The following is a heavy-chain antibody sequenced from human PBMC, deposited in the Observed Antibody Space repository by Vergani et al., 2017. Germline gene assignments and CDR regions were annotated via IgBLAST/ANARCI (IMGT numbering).Heavy chain of an antibody. J-gene: IGHJ5*02. D-gene: IGHD5-12*01. Sequence: EVQLLEAGGGLVQPGGSLRLSCAASVFTFSSYAMSWVRQAPGKGLEWVSAISGSGGSTYYADSVKGRFTISRDNSKNTLYLKMNSLRAEDTAVYYCAKGMSSLANNWFDPWGQGTLVTVSS. CDR2: ISGSGGST. CDR3: AKGMSSLANNWFDP. CDR1: VFTFSSYA. V-gene: IGHV3-23*01.